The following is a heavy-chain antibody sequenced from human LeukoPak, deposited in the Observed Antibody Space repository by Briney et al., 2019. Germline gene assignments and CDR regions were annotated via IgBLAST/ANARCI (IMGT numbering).Heavy chain of an antibody. Sequence: EASVKVSCKASGGTFSSYAISWVRQAPGQGLEWMGRIIPIFGTANYAQKFQGRVTITTDESTSTAYMELSSLRSEDTAVYYCARDFGVGDSSGYYYDYWGQGTLATVSS. J-gene: IGHJ4*02. CDR3: ARDFGVGDSSGYYYDY. CDR2: IIPIFGTA. V-gene: IGHV1-69*05. CDR1: GGTFSSYA. D-gene: IGHD3-22*01.